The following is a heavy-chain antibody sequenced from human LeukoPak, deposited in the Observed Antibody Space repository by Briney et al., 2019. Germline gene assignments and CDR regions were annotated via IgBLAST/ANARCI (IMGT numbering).Heavy chain of an antibody. D-gene: IGHD3-10*01. V-gene: IGHV1-8*01. Sequence: ASVKVSCKASGYTFTSYDINWVRQATGQGLEWMGWMNPNSGNTGYAQKFQGRVTMTRNTSISTAYMELSSLRSEDTAVYYCARDLALITMVRGVNDDAFDIWGQGTMVTVSS. CDR2: MNPNSGNT. CDR1: GYTFTSYD. J-gene: IGHJ3*02. CDR3: ARDLALITMVRGVNDDAFDI.